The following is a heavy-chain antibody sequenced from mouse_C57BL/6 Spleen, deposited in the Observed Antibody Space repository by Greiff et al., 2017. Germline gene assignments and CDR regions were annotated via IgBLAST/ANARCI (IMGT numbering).Heavy chain of an antibody. D-gene: IGHD4-1*01. V-gene: IGHV1-42*01. CDR1: GYSFTGYY. Sequence: VQLQQSGPELVKPGASVKISCKASGYSFTGYYMNWVKQSPEKSLEWIGEINPSTGGTTYNQKFKAKATLTVDKSSSTAYMQLKSLTSEDSAVYYCARRVTGAWFAYWGQGTLVTVSA. CDR3: ARRVTGAWFAY. J-gene: IGHJ3*01. CDR2: INPSTGGT.